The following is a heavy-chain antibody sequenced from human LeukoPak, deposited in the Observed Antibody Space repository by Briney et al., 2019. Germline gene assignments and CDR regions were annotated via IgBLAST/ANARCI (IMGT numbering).Heavy chain of an antibody. CDR1: GFPFSSYS. CDR3: ARGGGLDV. D-gene: IGHD3-16*01. J-gene: IGHJ6*02. V-gene: IGHV3-7*03. Sequence: GGSLRLSCVVSGFPFSSYSMNWARQAPGKGLEWVASINHNGNVNYYVDSVKGRFTISRDNAKNSLYLQMSNLRAEDTAVYFCARGGGLDVWGQGATVTVSS. CDR2: INHNGNVN.